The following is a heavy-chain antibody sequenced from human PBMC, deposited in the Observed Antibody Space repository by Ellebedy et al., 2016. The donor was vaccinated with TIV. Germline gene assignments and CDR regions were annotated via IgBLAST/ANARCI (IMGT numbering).Heavy chain of an antibody. CDR3: ARGGVSAAGSVFFDN. D-gene: IGHD6-13*01. CDR1: GFPFSHHW. V-gene: IGHV3-74*03. Sequence: GESLKISCVASGFPFSHHWMHWVRQAPGKGLVWVSRTNTDGSDTTCVDSVKGRFTISRDNAKNTVYLEMHSLRVEDTAVYYCARGGVSAAGSVFFDNWGQGVLVTVSS. J-gene: IGHJ4*02. CDR2: TNTDGSDT.